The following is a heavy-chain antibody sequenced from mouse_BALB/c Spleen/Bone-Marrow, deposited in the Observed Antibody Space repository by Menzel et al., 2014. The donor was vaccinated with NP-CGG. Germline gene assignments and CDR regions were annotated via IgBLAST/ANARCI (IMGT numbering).Heavy chain of an antibody. CDR1: GFNITDTY. CDR2: IDPANGNT. D-gene: IGHD1-1*01. V-gene: IGHV14-3*02. Sequence: EVQGVESGAELVKPGASVKLSYTASGFNITDTYIHWVKQRPEQGLEWIGGIDPANGNTKYDPKFQGKATITADTSSNTAYLQLSSLTSEDTAVYYCARDYGRTAWFAYWGQGTLVTVSA. J-gene: IGHJ3*01. CDR3: ARDYGRTAWFAY.